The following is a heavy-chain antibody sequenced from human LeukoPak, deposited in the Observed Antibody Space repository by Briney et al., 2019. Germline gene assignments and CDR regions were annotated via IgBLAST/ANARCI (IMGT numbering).Heavy chain of an antibody. CDR3: AKGGGGYLDY. V-gene: IGHV3-23*01. CDR2: ISGDGGGT. Sequence: GESRRLASAGSGFGVGRGGMGWLGQAPGKGMEWVSTISGDGGGTYYADSVKGRFTISRDNSQNTLFLQMNSLRADDTAVYYCAKGGGGYLDYWGQGALVTVSS. CDR1: GFGVGRGG. J-gene: IGHJ4*02.